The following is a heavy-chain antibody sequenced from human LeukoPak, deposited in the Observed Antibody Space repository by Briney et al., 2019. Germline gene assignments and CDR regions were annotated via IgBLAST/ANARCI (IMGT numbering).Heavy chain of an antibody. J-gene: IGHJ4*02. CDR2: IYYSGST. D-gene: IGHD4-17*01. Sequence: NPSETLSLTCTVSGGSISSYYWSWIRQPPGKGLEWIGYIYYSGSTNYNPSLKSRVTISVDTSKNQFSLKLSSVTAADTAVYYCARDLSGYGDFDYWGQGTLVTVSS. CDR1: GGSISSYY. CDR3: ARDLSGYGDFDY. V-gene: IGHV4-59*12.